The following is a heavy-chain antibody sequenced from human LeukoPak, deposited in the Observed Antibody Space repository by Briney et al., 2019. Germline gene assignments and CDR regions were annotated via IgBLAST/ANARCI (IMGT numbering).Heavy chain of an antibody. V-gene: IGHV3-15*01. J-gene: IGHJ4*02. D-gene: IGHD7-27*01. CDR1: VFIFSNAW. Sequence: GGSLRLSCAASVFIFSNAWMNWVRQAPGKGLEWVGRIKSKTDGGTTDYAAPVKGRFSISRDDSKHTLYLQVNSLKIEDTAVYYCTTGNWGSFSYWGQGTLVTVSS. CDR3: TTGNWGSFSY. CDR2: IKSKTDGGTT.